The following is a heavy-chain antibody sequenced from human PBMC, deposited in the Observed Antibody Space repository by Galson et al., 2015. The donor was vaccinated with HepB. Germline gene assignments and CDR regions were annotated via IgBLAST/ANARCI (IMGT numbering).Heavy chain of an antibody. CDR2: INSDGSST. CDR1: GFTFSSYW. D-gene: IGHD3-22*01. CDR3: ARDLGRIERAMIVVVTGAFDI. V-gene: IGHV3-74*01. J-gene: IGHJ3*02. Sequence: SLRLSCAASGFTFSSYWMHWVRQAPGKGLVWVSRINSDGSSTSYADSVKGRFTISRDNAKNTLYLQMNSLRAEDTAVYYCARDLGRIERAMIVVVTGAFDIWGQGTMVTVSS.